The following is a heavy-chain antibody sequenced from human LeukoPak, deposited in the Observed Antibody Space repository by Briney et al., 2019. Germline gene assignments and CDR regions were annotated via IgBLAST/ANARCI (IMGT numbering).Heavy chain of an antibody. CDR2: ISSSSSSI. Sequence: GGSLRLSCAASGFTFSDYYMSWIRQAPGKGLEWVSYISSSSSSIYYADSVKGRFTISRDSAENSLYLQMNSLRAEDTAVYYCARDRGYYYMDVWGKGTTVTVSS. CDR1: GFTFSDYY. J-gene: IGHJ6*03. CDR3: ARDRGYYYMDV. V-gene: IGHV3-11*04.